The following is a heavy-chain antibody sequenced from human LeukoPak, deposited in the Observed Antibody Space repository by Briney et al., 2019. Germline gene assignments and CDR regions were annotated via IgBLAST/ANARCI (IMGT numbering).Heavy chain of an antibody. CDR3: ARVDGSVDY. J-gene: IGHJ4*02. V-gene: IGHV1-8*03. Sequence: ASVKVSCKASGYTFTRYDINWVRQATGQGLEWMGWINTKSGMTGHAQKFQGRITITKDTSISTVDMELSSLSSEDTAVYFCARVDGSVDYWGQGTLVTVSS. D-gene: IGHD3-22*01. CDR2: INTKSGMT. CDR1: GYTFTRYD.